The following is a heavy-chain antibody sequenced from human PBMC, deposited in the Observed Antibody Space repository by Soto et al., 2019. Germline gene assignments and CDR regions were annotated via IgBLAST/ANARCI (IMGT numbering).Heavy chain of an antibody. CDR1: GGSVRSTKW. V-gene: IGHV4-4*02. CDR3: GCRVEDISYDYYGMDV. CDR2: IHHREST. J-gene: IGHJ6*02. Sequence: XGTLSLTCAVSGGSVRSTKWWVCVRQPPGKGLEWIGEIHHRESTNLNPSLKSRVTISVDRSKNEFSLKVKSVTAADTAVYYCGCRVEDISYDYYGMDVWGQGTTVTVSS. D-gene: IGHD2-15*01.